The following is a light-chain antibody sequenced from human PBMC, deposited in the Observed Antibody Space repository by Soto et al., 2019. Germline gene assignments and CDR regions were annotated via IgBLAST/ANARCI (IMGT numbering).Light chain of an antibody. Sequence: QSVLTQPASVSGSPGQSITIPCTGSSSDVGNYRYVSWYQHHPGKVPKLMIYDVNNRPSGIHNRFSGSKSGNTASLTISGLQAEDEADYYCSSYTTSSTVIFGGGTKLTVL. CDR2: DVN. CDR1: SSDVGNYRY. J-gene: IGLJ2*01. CDR3: SSYTTSSTVI. V-gene: IGLV2-14*03.